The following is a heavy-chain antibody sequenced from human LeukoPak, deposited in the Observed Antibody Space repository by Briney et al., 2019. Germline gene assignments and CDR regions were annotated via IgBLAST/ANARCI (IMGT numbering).Heavy chain of an antibody. CDR2: ISGSGDST. Sequence: GESLGLSCAASGFTFNNYAMSWVRQAPGKGLEWVSTISGSGDSTYYAASVKGRFTISRDNSKNTLYLKMNSLRAEDTAVYYCVATFTVFGVISTIEWGQGTLVTVSS. V-gene: IGHV3-23*01. D-gene: IGHD3-3*01. CDR1: GFTFNNYA. CDR3: VATFTVFGVISTIE. J-gene: IGHJ4*02.